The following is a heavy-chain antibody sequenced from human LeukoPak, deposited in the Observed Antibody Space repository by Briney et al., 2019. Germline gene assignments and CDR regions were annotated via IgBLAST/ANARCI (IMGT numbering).Heavy chain of an antibody. CDR2: MIPFLGEV. V-gene: IGHV1-69*04. CDR3: SPCGHAYDWFGP. J-gene: IGHJ5*02. CDR1: GATLNIGHA. D-gene: IGHD5-12*01. Sequence: TAKVSCKAFGATLNIGHAFIWARQAPGQGLQWMGRMIPFLGEVNYAQNFQGRVSFTADRSTATMYMELKRLRLDDTAIYYCSPCGHAYDWFGPWGQGTLVTVSA.